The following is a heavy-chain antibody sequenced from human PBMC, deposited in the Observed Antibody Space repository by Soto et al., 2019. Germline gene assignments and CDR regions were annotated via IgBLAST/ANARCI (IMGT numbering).Heavy chain of an antibody. D-gene: IGHD3-10*01. CDR2: ISGSGGST. Sequence: PGGSLRLSCAASGFTFSSYAMSWVRQAPGKGLEWVSAISGSGGSTYYADSVKGRFTISRDNSKNTLYLQMNSLRAEDTAVYYCAKYPTVRGVINPIDYWGQGTLVTVSS. CDR1: GFTFSSYA. CDR3: AKYPTVRGVINPIDY. V-gene: IGHV3-23*01. J-gene: IGHJ4*02.